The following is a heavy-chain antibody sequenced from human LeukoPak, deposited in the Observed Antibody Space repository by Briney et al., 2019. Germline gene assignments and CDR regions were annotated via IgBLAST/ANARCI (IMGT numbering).Heavy chain of an antibody. CDR2: ISGSGGTT. V-gene: IGHV3-23*01. Sequence: GGSLRLSCAASAFTFSSYAMGWVRQAPGKGLEWVSAISGSGGTTYYADSVKGRFTISRDNSRNTLSLQMNSLRTEDTAVYYCVADLPGTNSPYFDYWGQGTLVTVSS. CDR1: AFTFSSYA. CDR3: VADLPGTNSPYFDY. D-gene: IGHD4/OR15-4a*01. J-gene: IGHJ4*02.